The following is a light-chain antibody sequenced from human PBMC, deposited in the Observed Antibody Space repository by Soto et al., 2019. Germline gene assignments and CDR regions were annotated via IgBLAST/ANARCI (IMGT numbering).Light chain of an antibody. J-gene: IGKJ3*01. CDR1: QSVRNY. V-gene: IGKV3-11*01. Sequence: EIVLTQSPATLSLSPGERATLSCRASQSVRNYLAWYQQKPGQSPRLLIYDTSNRATDVPARFSGSGSGTDFTLPISSLEPEDFAVYFCQQRSNWPLTFGPGPKVHIK. CDR2: DTS. CDR3: QQRSNWPLT.